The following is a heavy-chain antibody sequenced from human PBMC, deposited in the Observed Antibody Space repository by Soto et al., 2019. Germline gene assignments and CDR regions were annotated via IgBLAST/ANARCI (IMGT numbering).Heavy chain of an antibody. CDR1: GFTFSSYG. V-gene: IGHV3-33*01. CDR3: AREVYGCTSCYEAPYSYYYYGMDV. D-gene: IGHD2-2*01. J-gene: IGHJ6*02. CDR2: IWYDGSNK. Sequence: GGSLRLSCAASGFTFSSYGMHWVRQAPGKGLEWVAVIWYDGSNKYYAESVKGRFTISRDNSKNTLYLQMNRLRAEDTAVYYCAREVYGCTSCYEAPYSYYYYGMDVWGQGTTVTVSS.